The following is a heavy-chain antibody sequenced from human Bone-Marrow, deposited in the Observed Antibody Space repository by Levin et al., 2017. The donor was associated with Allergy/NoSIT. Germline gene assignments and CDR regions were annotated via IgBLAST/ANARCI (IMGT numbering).Heavy chain of an antibody. J-gene: IGHJ5*01. V-gene: IGHV4-4*08. CDR3: ARLTECFGGARYSFGWLDS. CDR2: IQTIGST. CDR1: GDSIRDSY. Sequence: SCTVSGDSIRDSYWTWIRQPPGQGLEWIGHIQTIGSTSYNPSLESRVAISIDTSKKQVSLTLNSVTATDTAVNYFARLTECFGGARYSFGWLDSWGQGILVTVSS. D-gene: IGHD2-15*01.